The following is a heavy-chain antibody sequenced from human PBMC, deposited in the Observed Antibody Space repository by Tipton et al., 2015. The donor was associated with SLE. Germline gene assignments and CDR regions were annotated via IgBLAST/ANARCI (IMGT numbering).Heavy chain of an antibody. CDR3: AKGLQQWHTYYFDY. CDR1: GFTFNDYA. J-gene: IGHJ4*02. CDR2: IYSGGGT. D-gene: IGHD6-19*01. Sequence: LSLTCAASGFTFNDYAMSWVRQAPGKGLEWVSVIYSGGGTSYADSVMGRFTISRDNSKNTLYLQMNSLRGEDTAVYFCAKGLQQWHTYYFDYWGQGNLVTVSS. V-gene: IGHV3-23*03.